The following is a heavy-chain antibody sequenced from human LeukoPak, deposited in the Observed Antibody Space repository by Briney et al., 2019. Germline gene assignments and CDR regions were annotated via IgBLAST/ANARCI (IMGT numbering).Heavy chain of an antibody. Sequence: GGSLRLSCAASGFTFGSFAMSWVRQAPGKGLEWVSAISGSGGTTFYADSVKGRFTISRDNSKNTLYLQMNSLRAEDTAVYYCARPRDGAAADWFDPWGQGTLVTVSS. CDR1: GFTFGSFA. CDR3: ARPRDGAAADWFDP. J-gene: IGHJ5*02. D-gene: IGHD6-13*01. V-gene: IGHV3-23*01. CDR2: ISGSGGTT.